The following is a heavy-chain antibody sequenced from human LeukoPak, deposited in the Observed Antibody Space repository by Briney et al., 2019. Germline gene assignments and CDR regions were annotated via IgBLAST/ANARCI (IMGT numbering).Heavy chain of an antibody. CDR2: ISSSSVYI. CDR1: GFTFSSYS. J-gene: IGHJ3*01. Sequence: GGSLRLSCAASGFTFSSYSMNWVRQAPGKGLEWVSSISSSSVYIYYEASVRGRFTISDNNANNSLNLQWNGLTAEDTAVYYCARSTGGGALDLWGQGTMVSVSS. CDR3: ARSTGGGALDL. D-gene: IGHD2-15*01. V-gene: IGHV3-21*06.